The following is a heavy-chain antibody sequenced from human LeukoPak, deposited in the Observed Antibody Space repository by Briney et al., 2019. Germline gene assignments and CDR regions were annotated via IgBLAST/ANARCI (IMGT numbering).Heavy chain of an antibody. CDR3: ARDLPQWLVTTPTPYDY. J-gene: IGHJ4*02. CDR2: INPSGGST. CDR1: GYTFTSYY. Sequence: GASVKVSCKASGYTFTSYYMHWVRQAPGQGLEWMGIINPSGGSTSYAQKFQGRVTMTRDTSTSTVYMELSSLRSDDTAVYYCARDLPQWLVTTPTPYDYWGQGTLVTVSS. D-gene: IGHD6-19*01. V-gene: IGHV1-46*01.